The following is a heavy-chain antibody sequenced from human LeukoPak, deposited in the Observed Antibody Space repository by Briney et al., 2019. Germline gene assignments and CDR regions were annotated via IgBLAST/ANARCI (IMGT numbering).Heavy chain of an antibody. D-gene: IGHD1-26*01. CDR3: ARLSSGSYGQLGPPDY. J-gene: IGHJ4*02. CDR1: GGSISSSSYY. V-gene: IGHV4-39*01. CDR2: IYYSGST. Sequence: PSETLSLTCTVSGGSISSSSYYWGWIRQPPGKGLEWIGSIYYSGSTYYNPSLKSRVTISVDTSKNQFSLKLSSVTAADTAVYYCARLSSGSYGQLGPPDYWGQGTLVTVSS.